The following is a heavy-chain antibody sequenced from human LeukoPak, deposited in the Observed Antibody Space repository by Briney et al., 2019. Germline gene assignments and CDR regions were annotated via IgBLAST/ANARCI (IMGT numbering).Heavy chain of an antibody. Sequence: GGSLRLSCAASGFTFSSYWMSWVRQAPGKGLEWVSTISGSGGSTYYADSVKGRFTISRDNSKSTLYLQINSLRAEDTAVYYCAKSGYNRFDYWGQGTLVTVSS. J-gene: IGHJ4*02. CDR2: ISGSGGST. V-gene: IGHV3-23*01. D-gene: IGHD5-24*01. CDR3: AKSGYNRFDY. CDR1: GFTFSSYW.